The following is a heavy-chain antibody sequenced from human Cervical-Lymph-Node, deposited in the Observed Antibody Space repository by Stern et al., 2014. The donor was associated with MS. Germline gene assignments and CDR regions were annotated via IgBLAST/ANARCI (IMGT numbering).Heavy chain of an antibody. J-gene: IGHJ3*02. D-gene: IGHD3-22*01. CDR1: GFTFSSYS. Sequence: VQLVESGGGLVKPGGSLRLSCAASGFTFSSYSMNWVRQAPGKGLEWVSSISSSSSYIYYADSVTVRFTISRDNAKNSLYLQMNSLRAEDTAVYYCARDQGGKYYDSSGYYSDAFDIWGQGTMVTVSS. CDR2: ISSSSSYI. CDR3: ARDQGGKYYDSSGYYSDAFDI. V-gene: IGHV3-21*01.